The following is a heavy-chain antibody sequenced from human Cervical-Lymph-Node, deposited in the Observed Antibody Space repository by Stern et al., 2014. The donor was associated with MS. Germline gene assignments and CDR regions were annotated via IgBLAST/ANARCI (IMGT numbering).Heavy chain of an antibody. D-gene: IGHD2-21*02. J-gene: IGHJ4*02. CDR1: GFTFSDYH. CDR2: ISTTGKTI. V-gene: IGHV3-11*01. CDR3: VRASDPLFEY. Sequence: VQLVESGGGSVKPGGSLRLSCAVSGFTFSDYHMHWIRQAPGKGLEWISYISTTGKTIYYAYTVKGRFTISRDNAKNSLYLQMNSLRVEDTAVYYCVRASDPLFEYWGQGTLVTVSS.